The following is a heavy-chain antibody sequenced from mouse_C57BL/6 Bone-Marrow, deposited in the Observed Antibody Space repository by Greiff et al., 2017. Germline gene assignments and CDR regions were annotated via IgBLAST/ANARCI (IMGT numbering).Heavy chain of an antibody. V-gene: IGHV14-4*01. CDR3: TRVWLDY. CDR1: GFNIKDDY. CDR2: IDPENGDT. J-gene: IGHJ4*01. Sequence: VQLPQSGAELVRPGASVKLSCTASGFNIKDDYMHWVKQRPEQGLEWLGWIDPENGDTEYASKFQGKATITAETSSNTAYLQLSSLTSEDTAVYYCTRVWLDYWGQGTSVTVSS. D-gene: IGHD2-10*02.